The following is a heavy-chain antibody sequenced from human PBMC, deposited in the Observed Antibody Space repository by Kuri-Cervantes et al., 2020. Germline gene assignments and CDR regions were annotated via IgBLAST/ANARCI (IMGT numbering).Heavy chain of an antibody. V-gene: IGHV4-61*05. CDR2: IYHSGST. J-gene: IGHJ4*02. CDR3: ASYKQLWGSYRFDY. D-gene: IGHD3-16*02. CDR1: GGSISTSSSY. Sequence: SETLSLTCTVSGGSISTSSSYWGWIRQPPGKGLEWIGYIYHSGSTNYNPSLKSRVTISVDKSKNQFSLKLSSVTAADTAVYYCASYKQLWGSYRFDYWGQGTLVTVSS.